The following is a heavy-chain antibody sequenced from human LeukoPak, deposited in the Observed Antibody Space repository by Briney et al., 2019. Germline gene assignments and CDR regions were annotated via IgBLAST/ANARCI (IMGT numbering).Heavy chain of an antibody. Sequence: SQTLSLTCTISGDTVSSNSAAWNWIRQSPSRGLEWLGRTYFRSKWYNDYAESVKGRISINPDTSKNQFSLQLNSVNPEDTAVYYCANFYLDNWSQGSLVTVSS. V-gene: IGHV6-1*01. CDR3: ANFYLDN. CDR2: TYFRSKWYN. CDR1: GDTVSSNSAA. J-gene: IGHJ4*02.